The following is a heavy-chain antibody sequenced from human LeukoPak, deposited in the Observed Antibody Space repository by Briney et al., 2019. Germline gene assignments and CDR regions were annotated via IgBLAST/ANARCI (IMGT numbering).Heavy chain of an antibody. V-gene: IGHV1-69*04. D-gene: IGHD1-26*01. CDR1: GGTFSSYA. Sequence: GASVKVSCKASGGTFSSYAISWVRQAPGQGLEWMGRIIPILGIANYAQKFQGRVTITADKSTSTAYMELSSLRSEDTAVYYCARGVRYSGSYTLDYWGQGTLVTVSS. CDR2: IIPILGIA. CDR3: ARGVRYSGSYTLDY. J-gene: IGHJ4*02.